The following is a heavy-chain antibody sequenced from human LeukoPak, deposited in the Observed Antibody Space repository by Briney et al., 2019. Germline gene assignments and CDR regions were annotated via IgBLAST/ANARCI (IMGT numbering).Heavy chain of an antibody. D-gene: IGHD1-26*01. Sequence: SETLSLTCTVSGGSISSSSYYWGWIRQPPGKGLEWIGSIYYSGSTYYNPSLKSRVTISVDTSKNQFSLKLSSVTAADTAVYYCARQEWELYSYAHFDYWGQGTLVTVSS. CDR2: IYYSGST. V-gene: IGHV4-39*01. CDR3: ARQEWELYSYAHFDY. CDR1: GGSISSSSYY. J-gene: IGHJ4*02.